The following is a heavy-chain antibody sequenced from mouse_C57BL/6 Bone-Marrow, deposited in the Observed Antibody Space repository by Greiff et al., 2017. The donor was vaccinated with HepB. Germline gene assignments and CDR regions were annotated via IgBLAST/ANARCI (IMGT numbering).Heavy chain of an antibody. CDR1: GFTFSNYW. D-gene: IGHD1-1*01. CDR2: IRLKSDNYAT. J-gene: IGHJ2*01. V-gene: IGHV6-3*01. Sequence: EVKLLESGGGLVQPGGSMKLSCVASGFTFSNYWMNWVRQSPEKGLEWVAQIRLKSDNYATHYAESVKGRFTISRDDSKSSVYLQMNNLRAEDTGIYYCTTTVVATDFDYWGQGTTLTVSS. CDR3: TTTVVATDFDY.